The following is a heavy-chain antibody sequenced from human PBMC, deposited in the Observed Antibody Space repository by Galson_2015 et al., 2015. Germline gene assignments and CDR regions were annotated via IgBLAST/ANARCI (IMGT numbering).Heavy chain of an antibody. CDR1: GFTFSSYW. J-gene: IGHJ4*02. Sequence: SLRLSCAASGFTFSSYWMNWVRQAPGKGLVWVSSTNSDGSVTTYADSVKGRFTISRDNAKNTLYLQMNSLRAEDTAVYYCVSGGYRPDHYWGQGTLVTVSS. CDR2: TNSDGSVT. D-gene: IGHD2-15*01. V-gene: IGHV3-74*01. CDR3: VSGGYRPDHY.